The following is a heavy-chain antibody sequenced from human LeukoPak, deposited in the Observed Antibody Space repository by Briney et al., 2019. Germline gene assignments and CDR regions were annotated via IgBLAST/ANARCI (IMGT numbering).Heavy chain of an antibody. Sequence: ASVKVSCKASGYSFTDYYMHWVREAPGQGLEWMGWINPNRGGTNYAQKFQGRVTMTRDTSISTVYMDLSSLISDDTAVYYCARASVVDGAYYPIWFDPWGQGTLVTVSS. V-gene: IGHV1-2*02. J-gene: IGHJ5*02. CDR2: INPNRGGT. CDR3: ARASVVDGAYYPIWFDP. CDR1: GYSFTDYY. D-gene: IGHD3-3*01.